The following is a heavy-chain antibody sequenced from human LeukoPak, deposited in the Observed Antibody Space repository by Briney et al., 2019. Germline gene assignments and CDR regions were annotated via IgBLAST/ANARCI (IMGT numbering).Heavy chain of an antibody. CDR3: ARDSTYGDYVPLWAFDI. D-gene: IGHD4-17*01. V-gene: IGHV3-11*06. CDR2: ISSSSSYT. Sequence: GGSLRLSCAASGFTFSDYYMSWIRQAPGKRLEWVSYISSSSSYTNYADSVKGRFTVSRDNAKNSLYLQMNSLRAEDTAVYYCARDSTYGDYVPLWAFDIWGQGTMVTVSS. CDR1: GFTFSDYY. J-gene: IGHJ3*02.